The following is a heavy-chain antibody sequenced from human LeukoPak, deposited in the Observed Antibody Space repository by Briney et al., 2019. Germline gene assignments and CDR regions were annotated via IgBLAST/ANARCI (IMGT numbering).Heavy chain of an antibody. V-gene: IGHV3-23*01. CDR2: ISGSGGST. CDR3: AKGQHDYGDLWDY. CDR1: GFTFSSYA. D-gene: IGHD4-17*01. J-gene: IGHJ4*02. Sequence: GGSLRLSCAASGFTFSSYAMSWVRQAPGKGLELVSAISGSGGSTYYADSVKGRFTISRDNSKNTLYLQMNSLRAEDTAVYYCAKGQHDYGDLWDYWGQGTLVTVSS.